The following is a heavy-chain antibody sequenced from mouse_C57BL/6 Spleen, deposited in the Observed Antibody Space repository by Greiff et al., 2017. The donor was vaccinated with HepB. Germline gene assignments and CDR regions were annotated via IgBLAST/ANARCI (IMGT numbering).Heavy chain of an antibody. V-gene: IGHV1-69*01. CDR1: GYTFTSYW. Sequence: QVQLQQPGAELVMPGASVKLSCKASGYTFTSYWMHWVKQRPGQGLEWIGEIDPSDSYTNYNQKFKGKSTLTVDKSSSTAYMQLSSLTSEDSAVYYCARFTYDYGFAYWGQGTLVTVSA. J-gene: IGHJ3*01. D-gene: IGHD2-4*01. CDR3: ARFTYDYGFAY. CDR2: IDPSDSYT.